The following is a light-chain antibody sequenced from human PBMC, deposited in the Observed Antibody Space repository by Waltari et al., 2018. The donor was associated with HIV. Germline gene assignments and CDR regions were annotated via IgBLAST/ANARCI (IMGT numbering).Light chain of an antibody. CDR1: YLGDKY. V-gene: IGLV3-1*01. J-gene: IGLJ2*01. CDR3: QAWDSSTVL. CDR2: QDD. Sequence: SHELTQPPSVSVSPGQTASITCSGDYLGDKYASWYQQKPGQSPVLVIYQDDKRHSGIPERFSGSNSGNTATLTITGTQAMDEADYYCQAWDSSTVLFGGGTKLTVL.